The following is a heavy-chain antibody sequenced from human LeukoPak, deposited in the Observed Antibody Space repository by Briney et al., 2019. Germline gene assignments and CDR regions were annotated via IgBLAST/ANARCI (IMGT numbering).Heavy chain of an antibody. J-gene: IGHJ6*03. V-gene: IGHV1-69*01. CDR3: ARSPKWEVSYYYYYMDV. CDR1: GGTFSSYA. D-gene: IGHD1-26*01. Sequence: SVKVSCKASGGTFSSYAISWVRQAPGQGLEWMGGIIPIFGTANYAQKFQGRVTITADESTSTAYMELSSLRSEDTAVYYCARSPKWEVSYYYYYMDVWGKGTTVTVSS. CDR2: IIPIFGTA.